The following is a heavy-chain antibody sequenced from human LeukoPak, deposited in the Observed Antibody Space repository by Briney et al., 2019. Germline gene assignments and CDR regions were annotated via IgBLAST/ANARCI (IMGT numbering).Heavy chain of an antibody. J-gene: IGHJ3*02. CDR2: IYYSGST. CDR1: GGSISSYY. V-gene: IGHV4-59*01. D-gene: IGHD1-14*01. Sequence: SETLSLTCTVSGGSISSYYWSWIRQPPGKGLEWIGYIYYSGSTNYNPSLKSRVTISVDTSKNQFSLKLSSVTAADTAVYYCARSPYPEPGSAFDIWGQGTMVTVSS. CDR3: ARSPYPEPGSAFDI.